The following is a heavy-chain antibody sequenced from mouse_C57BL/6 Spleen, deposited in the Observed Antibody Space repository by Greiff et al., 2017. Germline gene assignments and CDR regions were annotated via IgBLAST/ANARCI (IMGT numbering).Heavy chain of an antibody. J-gene: IGHJ3*01. CDR3: VRDSANSWFAY. V-gene: IGHV10-1*01. D-gene: IGHD3-3*01. CDR2: IRSKSNNYAT. Sequence: EVQLVESGGGLVQPKGSLKLSCAASGFSFNTYAMNWVRQAPGKGLEWVARIRSKSNNYATYYADSVKDRFTISRDDSESMLYLQMNNLKTEDTAMYYCVRDSANSWFAYWGQGTLVTVSA. CDR1: GFSFNTYA.